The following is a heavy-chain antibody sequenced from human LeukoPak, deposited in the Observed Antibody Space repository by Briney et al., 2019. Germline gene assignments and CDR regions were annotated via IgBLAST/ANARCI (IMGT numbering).Heavy chain of an antibody. J-gene: IGHJ1*01. D-gene: IGHD4-23*01. CDR2: IMPMFGRT. Sequence: ASVKVSCKASGGSFTNCPFHWVRQAPGQGLEWVGGIMPMFGRTDYAQNFQDRLTITADESTTTAYLELNSLRYEDSAVYYCARGDSVPLGGGNLLRVLYFHDWGQGTLVAVSS. V-gene: IGHV1-69*13. CDR1: GGSFTNCP. CDR3: ARGDSVPLGGGNLLRVLYFHD.